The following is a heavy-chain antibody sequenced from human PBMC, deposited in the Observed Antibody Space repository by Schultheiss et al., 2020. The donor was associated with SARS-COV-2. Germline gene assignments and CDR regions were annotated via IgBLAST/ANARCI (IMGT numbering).Heavy chain of an antibody. V-gene: IGHV4-39*07. CDR3: AKDHSDQRQFDS. D-gene: IGHD2-2*01. CDR2: IYHSGST. J-gene: IGHJ4*02. Sequence: SQTLSLTCTVSGGSISSGGYYWSWIRQHPGKGLEWIGSIYHSGSTNYNPSLTSRVTISVDKSKNQFSLKLKSVTAADTAVYYCAKDHSDQRQFDSWGQGTLVTVSS. CDR1: GGSISSGGYY.